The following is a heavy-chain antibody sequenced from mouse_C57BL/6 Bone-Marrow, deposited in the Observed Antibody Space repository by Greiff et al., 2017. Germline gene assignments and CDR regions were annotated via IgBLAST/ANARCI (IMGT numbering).Heavy chain of an antibody. CDR1: GYTFTSYW. D-gene: IGHD4-1*01. Sequence: VQLQQPGAELVKPGASVKLSCKASGYTFTSYWMHWVKQRPGQGLEWIGDIYPTSGRTNYNEKFKSKAILTVDTSSNTAYMQLSSLTSEDSAVFYCARSGPLGRSFDYWGQGTTLTVSS. J-gene: IGHJ2*01. V-gene: IGHV1-55*01. CDR3: ARSGPLGRSFDY. CDR2: IYPTSGRT.